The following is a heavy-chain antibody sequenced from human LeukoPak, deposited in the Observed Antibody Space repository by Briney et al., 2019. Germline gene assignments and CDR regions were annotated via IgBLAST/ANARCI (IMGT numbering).Heavy chain of an antibody. CDR3: ARGIVGAALGDFDY. V-gene: IGHV1-2*02. CDR1: RYTLTGYY. Sequence: ASVKVSCKASRYTLTGYYMHWVRPAPGQGLERMGWINPNSGGTNYAQKFQGRVTMTRDTTISTAYMELSRLRSDDTAVYYCARGIVGAALGDFDYWGQGTLVTVSS. D-gene: IGHD1-26*01. J-gene: IGHJ4*02. CDR2: INPNSGGT.